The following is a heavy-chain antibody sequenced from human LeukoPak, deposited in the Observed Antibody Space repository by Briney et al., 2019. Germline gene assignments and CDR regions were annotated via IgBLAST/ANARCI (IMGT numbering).Heavy chain of an antibody. CDR2: IYYSGST. J-gene: IGHJ4*02. CDR1: GGSISSSSYY. V-gene: IGHV4-39*07. D-gene: IGHD3-22*01. Sequence: SETLSLTCTVSGGSISSSSYYWGWIRQPPGKGLEWIGSIYYSGSTYYNPSLKSRVTISVDTSKNQFSLKLSSVTAADTAVYYCAREVSGYYDSSGPFDYWGQGTLVTVSS. CDR3: AREVSGYYDSSGPFDY.